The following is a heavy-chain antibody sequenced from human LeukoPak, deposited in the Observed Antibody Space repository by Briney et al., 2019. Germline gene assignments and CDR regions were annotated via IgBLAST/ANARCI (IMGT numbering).Heavy chain of an antibody. V-gene: IGHV4-38-2*01. D-gene: IGHD6-6*01. CDR1: GFTFSDYY. CDR2: IYYSGRT. J-gene: IGHJ4*02. Sequence: LRLSCAASGFTFSDYYMSWIRQPPGKGLEWIGIIYYSGRTYFNPSLKSRVTISVDTSKNQFSLKLSSVTAADTAVYYCARRAYSSSSFDYWGQGTLVTVSS. CDR3: ARRAYSSSSFDY.